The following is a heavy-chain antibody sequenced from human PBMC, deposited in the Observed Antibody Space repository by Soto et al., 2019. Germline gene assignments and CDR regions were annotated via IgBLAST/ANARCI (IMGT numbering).Heavy chain of an antibody. V-gene: IGHV5-51*01. Sequence: GESLKISCKVSGYTFTSYWIGWLRQMPGKVLEWMGIVYPSDSDTRYSPSFQGQVTISADKSISTAYLQWSSLKASDTAMYYCARLDYGGPFDNWAQGTLVTVSS. CDR1: GYTFTSYW. D-gene: IGHD3-16*01. J-gene: IGHJ4*02. CDR3: ARLDYGGPFDN. CDR2: VYPSDSDT.